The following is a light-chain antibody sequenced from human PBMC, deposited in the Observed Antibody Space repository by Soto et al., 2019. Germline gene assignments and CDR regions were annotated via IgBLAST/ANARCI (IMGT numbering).Light chain of an antibody. J-gene: IGKJ1*01. CDR2: GAS. CDR1: QSVSSY. V-gene: IGKV3-20*01. Sequence: EIVVTQSPGTLSLSPGERATLSCRASQSVSSYLAWYQQKPGQAPRLLIYGASSRATGIPDRFSGSGSGPDFTLTLSRLEPEGFAVYYCQQYGRPSRTFGQGPKVEIK. CDR3: QQYGRPSRT.